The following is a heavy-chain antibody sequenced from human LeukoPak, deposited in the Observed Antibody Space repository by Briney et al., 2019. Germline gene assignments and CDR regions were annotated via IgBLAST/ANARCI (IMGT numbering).Heavy chain of an antibody. D-gene: IGHD3-3*01. Sequence: KPSETLSLTCTVSGGSISSDYWGWIRQPPGKGLEWIGSIYYSGSTYYNPSLKSRVTISVDTSKNQFSLKLSSVTAADTAVYYCARSDFWSGYYTPGGYYYYGMDVWGQGTTVTVSS. V-gene: IGHV4-39*01. J-gene: IGHJ6*02. CDR3: ARSDFWSGYYTPGGYYYYGMDV. CDR2: IYYSGST. CDR1: GGSISSDY.